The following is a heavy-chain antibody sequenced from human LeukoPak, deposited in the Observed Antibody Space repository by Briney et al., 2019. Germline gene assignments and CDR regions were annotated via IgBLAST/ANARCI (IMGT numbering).Heavy chain of an antibody. J-gene: IGHJ6*03. V-gene: IGHV4-4*08. D-gene: IGHD3-22*01. CDR1: GGSFSGYY. CDR2: IYTSGST. CDR3: ARASGYRYYYYYYMDV. Sequence: SETLSLTCAVYGGSFSGYYWSWIRQPPGKGLEWIGRIYTSGSTNYNPSLKSRVTISVDTSKNQFSLKLSSVTAADTAVYYCARASGYRYYYYYYMDVWGKGTTVTVSS.